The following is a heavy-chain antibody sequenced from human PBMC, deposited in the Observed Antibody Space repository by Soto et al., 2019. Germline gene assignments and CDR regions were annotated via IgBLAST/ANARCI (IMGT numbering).Heavy chain of an antibody. Sequence: PGGSLRLSCSASGFTFSGYWTTWVRQAPGKGLEWVANIKEDGSEKYYVDSVKGRFTISRDNPKNSLYLQMNSLRADDTAVYYCARPLYGSGSVWFDPWGQGTLVTVSS. CDR1: GFTFSGYW. V-gene: IGHV3-7*03. CDR3: ARPLYGSGSVWFDP. J-gene: IGHJ5*02. CDR2: IKEDGSEK. D-gene: IGHD3-10*01.